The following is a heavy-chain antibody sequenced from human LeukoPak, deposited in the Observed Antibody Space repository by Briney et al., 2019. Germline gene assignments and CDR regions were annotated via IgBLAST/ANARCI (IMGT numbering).Heavy chain of an antibody. CDR2: ISSSSSYI. CDR3: ARGNSIVAAEVAWGDYYFDY. J-gene: IGHJ4*02. D-gene: IGHD6-13*01. V-gene: IGHV3-21*01. Sequence: GGSLRLSCAASGFTFSSYSMNWVRQAPGKGLEWVSSISSSSSYIYYADSVKGRFTISRDNAKNSLYLQMNSLRAEDTAVYYCARGNSIVAAEVAWGDYYFDYWGQGTLVTVSS. CDR1: GFTFSSYS.